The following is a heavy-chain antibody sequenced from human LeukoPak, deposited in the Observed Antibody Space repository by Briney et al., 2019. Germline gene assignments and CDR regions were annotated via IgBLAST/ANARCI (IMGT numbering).Heavy chain of an antibody. J-gene: IGHJ4*02. CDR1: GGTFSSYA. V-gene: IGHV1-69*04. CDR2: IIPILGIA. Sequence: ASVTVSCKASGGTFSSYAISWVRQAPGQGLEWMGRIIPILGIANYAQKFQGRVTITADKSTSTAYMELSSLRSEDTAVYYCARVDPDYGGPFDYWGQGTLVTVSS. CDR3: ARVDPDYGGPFDY. D-gene: IGHD4-23*01.